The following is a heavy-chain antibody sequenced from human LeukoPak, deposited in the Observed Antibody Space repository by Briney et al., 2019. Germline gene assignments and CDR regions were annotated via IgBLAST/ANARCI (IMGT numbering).Heavy chain of an antibody. CDR1: GFTVSSDY. CDR3: ATAAAGTKYFQH. D-gene: IGHD6-13*01. J-gene: IGHJ1*01. Sequence: GGSLRLSCAASGFTVSSDYMSWVRQAPGKGLEWVSVIYSGDSTYYADSVKGRFTISRDNSKNTLYLQMNSLRAEDTAVYYCATAAAGTKYFQHWGQGTLVTVSS. V-gene: IGHV3-53*01. CDR2: IYSGDST.